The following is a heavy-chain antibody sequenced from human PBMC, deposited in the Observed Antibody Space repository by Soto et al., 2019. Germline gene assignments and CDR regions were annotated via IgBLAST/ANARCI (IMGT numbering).Heavy chain of an antibody. CDR1: GFTVSSNY. D-gene: IGHD3-22*01. Sequence: GGSLRLSCAASGFTVSSNYMSWVRQAPGKGLEWVSVIYSGGSTYYADSVKGRFTISRDNSKNTMYLQMNSLRAEDTAVYYCARAYYYDSSGYYSYFDYWGQGTLVTVSS. CDR2: IYSGGST. J-gene: IGHJ4*02. V-gene: IGHV3-53*01. CDR3: ARAYYYDSSGYYSYFDY.